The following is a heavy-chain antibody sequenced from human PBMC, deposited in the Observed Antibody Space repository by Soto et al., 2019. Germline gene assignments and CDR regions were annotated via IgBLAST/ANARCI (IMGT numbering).Heavy chain of an antibody. Sequence: QVQLVESGGGVVQPGRSLTLSCAASGFSFSTYGMHWIRQAPGKGLEWVAVMWSNGNKNYADSVKGRFTISRDTSQNILFLQMDSLRAEDTAVYYCARDSLGVPTDFHYWGQGTLVTVSS. J-gene: IGHJ4*02. D-gene: IGHD2-2*01. CDR3: ARDSLGVPTDFHY. CDR1: GFSFSTYG. CDR2: MWSNGNK. V-gene: IGHV3-33*01.